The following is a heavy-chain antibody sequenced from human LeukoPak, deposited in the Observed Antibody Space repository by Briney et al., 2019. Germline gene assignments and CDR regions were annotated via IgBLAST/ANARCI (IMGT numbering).Heavy chain of an antibody. Sequence: PGGSLRLSCAASGFTFSSYWMTWVRQAPGKGLEWVANIKQDGSEKNYVDSVEGRFTISRDNAKNLLYLQMSSLRAEDTAVYYCARDAPLYGSGSYDAFDIWGQGTMVTVSS. J-gene: IGHJ3*02. V-gene: IGHV3-7*01. D-gene: IGHD3-10*01. CDR2: IKQDGSEK. CDR1: GFTFSSYW. CDR3: ARDAPLYGSGSYDAFDI.